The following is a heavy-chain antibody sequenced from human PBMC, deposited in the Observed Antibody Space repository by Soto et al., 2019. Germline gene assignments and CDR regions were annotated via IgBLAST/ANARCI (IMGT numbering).Heavy chain of an antibody. CDR3: ASANRLLAVAGLAFEI. CDR1: GFTFSNYA. D-gene: IGHD6-19*01. CDR2: ISYDGANK. V-gene: IGHV3-30-3*01. Sequence: QVQLVESGGGVVQPGRSLRLFCAASGFTFSNYAFHWVRQAPGKGLEWVAVISYDGANKYYPGSVKGRFTISRDNSRHTLYLQMTSLRAEDTAIYYCASANRLLAVAGLAFEIWGQGTVVTVSS. J-gene: IGHJ3*02.